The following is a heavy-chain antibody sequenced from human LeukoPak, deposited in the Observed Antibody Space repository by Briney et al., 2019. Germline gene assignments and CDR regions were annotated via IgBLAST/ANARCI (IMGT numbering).Heavy chain of an antibody. Sequence: ASVKVSCKASGYTFTSYYMHWVRQAPGQGLEWMGIINLIGGSTRYAQKFQGRVTMTRDTSTRTVYMELSSLRSEDTAVYYCERESDIAVAGTGFDYWGQGTLVTVSS. CDR2: INLIGGST. CDR1: GYTFTSYY. J-gene: IGHJ4*02. CDR3: ERESDIAVAGTGFDY. V-gene: IGHV1-46*01. D-gene: IGHD6-19*01.